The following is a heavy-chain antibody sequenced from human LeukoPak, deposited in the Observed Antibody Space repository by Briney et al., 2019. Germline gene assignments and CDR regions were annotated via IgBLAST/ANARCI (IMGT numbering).Heavy chain of an antibody. CDR2: ISGSGGST. CDR3: AKDRAVPAAIADY. CDR1: GFTFSSYA. D-gene: IGHD2-2*02. Sequence: GGSLRLSCAASGFTFSSYAMSWVRQAPGKGLEWVSAISGSGGSTYYADSVKGRFTISRDNSKNTLYLQMHSLRAEDAAVYYCAKDRAVPAAIADYWGQGTLVTVSS. J-gene: IGHJ4*02. V-gene: IGHV3-23*01.